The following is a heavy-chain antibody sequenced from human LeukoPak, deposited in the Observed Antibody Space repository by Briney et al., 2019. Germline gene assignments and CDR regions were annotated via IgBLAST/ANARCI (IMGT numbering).Heavy chain of an antibody. CDR3: ARKIDYFNWFDP. CDR2: IYYSGST. J-gene: IGHJ5*02. V-gene: IGHV4-59*12. Sequence: SETLSLTCTVSGGSISSYYWSWIRQPPGKGLEWIGYIYYSGSTDYNPSLKSRVTISVDTSKNQFSLKLSSVTAADTAVYYCARKIDYFNWFDPWGQGTLVTVSS. D-gene: IGHD4/OR15-4a*01. CDR1: GGSISSYY.